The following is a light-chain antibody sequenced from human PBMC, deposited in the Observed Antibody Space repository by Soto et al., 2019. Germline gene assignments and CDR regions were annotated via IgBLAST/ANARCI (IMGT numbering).Light chain of an antibody. J-gene: IGKJ1*01. CDR1: HGVSNNY. Sequence: TQSPVTMSQSPGEGATLCWRGRHGVSNNYSAWHQQNAGQAPRLLIYGASSRATGIPGRFGSSGSGTDFTLTISRLEQEDFAVYYWQQYSSSGTFGQGTKVDIK. V-gene: IGKV3-20*01. CDR2: GAS. CDR3: QQYSSSGT.